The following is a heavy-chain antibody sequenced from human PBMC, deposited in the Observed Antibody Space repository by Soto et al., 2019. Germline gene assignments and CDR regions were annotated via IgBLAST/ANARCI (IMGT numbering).Heavy chain of an antibody. Sequence: SQTLSLTCAISGDSVSSNSAAWNWIRQSPSRGLEWLGRTYYRSKWYNDYAVSVKSRITINPDTSKNQFSLQLNSVTPADTAVYYCARGEWELPYYYYYGMDVWGQGTTVTVSS. D-gene: IGHD1-26*01. CDR1: GDSVSSNSAA. V-gene: IGHV6-1*01. CDR3: ARGEWELPYYYYYGMDV. J-gene: IGHJ6*02. CDR2: TYYRSKWYN.